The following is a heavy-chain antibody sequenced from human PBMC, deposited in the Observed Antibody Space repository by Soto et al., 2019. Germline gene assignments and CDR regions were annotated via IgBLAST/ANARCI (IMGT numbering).Heavy chain of an antibody. D-gene: IGHD2-21*01. CDR2: IYYGSST. V-gene: IGHV4-59*08. CDR3: AGLGAYYQSLEP. CDR1: GGSISPYY. J-gene: IGHJ5*02. Sequence: SETLSLTCTVSGGSISPYYSAWIRQPPGKGLEWIGYIYYGSSTTYNPSIKSHVTISLETSKSQFSLRLYSVIASDTAVYYCAGLGAYYQSLEPWGQGTLVTVSS.